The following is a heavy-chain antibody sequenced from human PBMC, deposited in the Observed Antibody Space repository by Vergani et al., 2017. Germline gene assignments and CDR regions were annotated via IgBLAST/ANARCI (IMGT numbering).Heavy chain of an antibody. CDR3: ARDDYSSGWSYYYYYGMDV. CDR2: INPSGGST. J-gene: IGHJ6*02. Sequence: QVQLVQSGAEVKKPGASVKVSCKASGYTFTSYYMHWVRQAPGQGLEWMGIINPSGGSTSYAQKFQGRVTMTRDTSTSTVYMELSSLRSEDTAMYYCARDDYSSGWSYYYYYGMDVWGQGTTVTVSS. CDR1: GYTFTSYY. V-gene: IGHV1-46*01. D-gene: IGHD6-19*01.